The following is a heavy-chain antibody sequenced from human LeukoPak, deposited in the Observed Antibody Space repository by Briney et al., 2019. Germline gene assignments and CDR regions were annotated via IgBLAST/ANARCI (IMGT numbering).Heavy chain of an antibody. J-gene: IGHJ6*03. CDR1: GYSFTSYW. D-gene: IGHD4-17*01. V-gene: IGHV5-51*01. CDR2: ICPGDSDT. CDR3: ARHNRLSYGRGPIDYYYYMDV. Sequence: GESLKISCKGSGYSFTSYWIGWVRQMPGKGLEWMGIICPGDSDTRYSPSFQGQVTISADKSISTAYLQWSSLKASDTAMYYCARHNRLSYGRGPIDYYYYMDVWGKGTTVTISS.